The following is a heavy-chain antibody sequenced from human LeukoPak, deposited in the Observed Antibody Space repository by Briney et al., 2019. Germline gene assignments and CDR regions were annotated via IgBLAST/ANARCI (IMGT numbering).Heavy chain of an antibody. J-gene: IGHJ3*02. V-gene: IGHV3-21*01. CDR2: ISSSSSYI. D-gene: IGHD2-2*01. CDR3: ARVFTVPAARGVLSAFDI. Sequence: GGSLRLSCAASGFTFSSYSMNWVRQAPGKGLEWVSSISSSSSYIYYADSVKGRFTISRDNAKNSLYLQMNSLRAEDTAVYYCARVFTVPAARGVLSAFDIWGQGTMVTVSS. CDR1: GFTFSSYS.